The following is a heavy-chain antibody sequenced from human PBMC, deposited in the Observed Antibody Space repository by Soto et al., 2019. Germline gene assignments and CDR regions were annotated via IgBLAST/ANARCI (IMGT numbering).Heavy chain of an antibody. Sequence: GGSLRLSCAASGFTVSSNYMSRVRQAPGKGLEWVSVIYSGGSTYYADSVKGRFTISRDNSKNTLYLQMNSLRAEDTAVYYCARDDIGYCSGGSCPKRDYYYYMDVWGKGTTVTVSS. J-gene: IGHJ6*03. V-gene: IGHV3-66*01. D-gene: IGHD2-15*01. CDR3: ARDDIGYCSGGSCPKRDYYYYMDV. CDR1: GFTVSSNY. CDR2: IYSGGST.